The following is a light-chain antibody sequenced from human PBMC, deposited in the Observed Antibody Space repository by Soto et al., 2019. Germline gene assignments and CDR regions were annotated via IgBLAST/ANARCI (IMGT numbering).Light chain of an antibody. V-gene: IGLV2-11*02. J-gene: IGLJ3*02. CDR2: DVA. Sequence: QSALTQPRSVSASPGQSVTISCTGTSSDVGRYNYVSWYQQHPGKAPKLMIYDVAERPSGVPDRFSGSKSGDTASQTISGLQVEDEADYYCCAYVGSYSWVFGGGTKLTVL. CDR1: SSDVGRYNY. CDR3: CAYVGSYSWV.